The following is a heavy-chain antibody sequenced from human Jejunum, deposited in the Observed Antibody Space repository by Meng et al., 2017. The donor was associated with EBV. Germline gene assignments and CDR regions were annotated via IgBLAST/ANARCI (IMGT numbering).Heavy chain of an antibody. CDR1: GYTFTGYF. J-gene: IGHJ4*02. D-gene: IGHD3-22*01. V-gene: IGHV1-2*06. CDR3: ARDYSDSSRQGY. Sequence: QWPLVQSGAEVKQPGASVRVSCKASGYTFTGYFIHGVRQAPGQGLEWMGRINPNSGGTSYTQKFQGRVTMTRDTSITTAYMELSRLGSDDTAVYYCARDYSDSSRQGYWGQGTLVTV. CDR2: INPNSGGT.